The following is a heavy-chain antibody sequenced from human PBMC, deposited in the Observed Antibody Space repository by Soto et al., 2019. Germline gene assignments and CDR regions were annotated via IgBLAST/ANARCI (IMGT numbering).Heavy chain of an antibody. CDR1: GGSFSGYY. CDR2: INHSGST. CDR3: ARVDVITFGGVIVDYYYYGMDV. D-gene: IGHD3-16*02. Sequence: PSETLSLTCAVYGGSFSGYYWSRIRQPPGKGLEWIGEINHSGSTNYNPSLKSRVTISVDTSKNQFSLKLSSVTAADTAVYYCARVDVITFGGVIVDYYYYGMDVWGQVTTVTVPS. V-gene: IGHV4-34*01. J-gene: IGHJ6*02.